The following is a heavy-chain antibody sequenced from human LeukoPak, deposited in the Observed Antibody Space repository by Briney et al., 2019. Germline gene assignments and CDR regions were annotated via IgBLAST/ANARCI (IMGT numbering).Heavy chain of an antibody. V-gene: IGHV1-69*13. CDR3: ARGGHLRPYYDSSGLD. J-gene: IGHJ4*02. CDR2: IIPIFGTA. CDR1: GGTFSIYA. Sequence: GASVNVSFTASGGTFSIYAISWVRQAPGQGLEWMGGIIPIFGTANYAQKFQGRVTITADESTSTAYMELSSLRSEDAAVYYCARGGHLRPYYDSSGLDWGQGTLVTVSS. D-gene: IGHD3-22*01.